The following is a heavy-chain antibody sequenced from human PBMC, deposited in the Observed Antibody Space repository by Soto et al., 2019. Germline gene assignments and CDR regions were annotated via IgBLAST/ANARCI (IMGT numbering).Heavy chain of an antibody. V-gene: IGHV6-1*01. D-gene: IGHD2-2*01. CDR3: VRERKYQLLSWYWFDP. CDR1: GDSVSSNTAA. J-gene: IGHJ5*02. Sequence: PSQTLSLTCAISGDSVSSNTAAWNWIRQSPSRGLEWLGRTYYKSKWYTDHAISVKSRITITPDTSKNQFSLELNSVTPDDTAVYYCVRERKYQLLSWYWFDPWGQGSLVTVSS. CDR2: TYYKSKWYT.